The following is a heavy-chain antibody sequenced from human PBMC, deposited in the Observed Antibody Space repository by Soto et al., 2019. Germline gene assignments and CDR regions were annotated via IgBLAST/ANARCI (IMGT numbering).Heavy chain of an antibody. D-gene: IGHD7-27*01. CDR1: GFTFSSYT. CDR3: ARDFPGRDGLIGDFDY. Sequence: PGGSLRLSCAASGFTFSSYTMNWVRQAPGKGLEWVSSISSSSSFIYYADSLKGRFTISRDNAKSSLYLQINSLRAEDTAVYYCARDFPGRDGLIGDFDYWGQGTLVTVSS. CDR2: ISSSSSFI. V-gene: IGHV3-21*01. J-gene: IGHJ4*01.